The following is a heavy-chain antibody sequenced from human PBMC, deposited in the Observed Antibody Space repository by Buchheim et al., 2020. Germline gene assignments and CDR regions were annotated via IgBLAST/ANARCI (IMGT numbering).Heavy chain of an antibody. CDR3: AKHYREASSMDV. D-gene: IGHD4-11*01. V-gene: IGHV3-23*04. Sequence: VQLVESGGGLVQPGGSLRLSCAASGFTFSSYAMSWFLLALVKWLAWVSAISGSGGSTYYAAPVQGRVPISRDNSKNTLYLQMNSLRAEYTAVYYCAKHYREASSMDVWGQGTT. CDR2: ISGSGGST. CDR1: GFTFSSYA. J-gene: IGHJ6*02.